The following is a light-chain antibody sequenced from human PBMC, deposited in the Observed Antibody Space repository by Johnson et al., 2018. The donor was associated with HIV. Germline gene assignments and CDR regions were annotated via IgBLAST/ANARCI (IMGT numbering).Light chain of an antibody. J-gene: IGLJ1*01. V-gene: IGLV1-51*02. CDR1: SSNIGNNY. Sequence: QSLLTQPPSVSAAPGQKVTISCSGSSSNIGNNYVSWYQQLPGTAPKLLIYENNKRPSGIPDRFSGSKSGTSATLGITGLQTGDEADYYCGTWDSSLSTGYVLGTGTRVTVL. CDR2: ENN. CDR3: GTWDSSLSTGYV.